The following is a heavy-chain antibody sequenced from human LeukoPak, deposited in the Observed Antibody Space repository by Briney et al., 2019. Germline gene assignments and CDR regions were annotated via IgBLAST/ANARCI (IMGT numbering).Heavy chain of an antibody. CDR3: ARGRRDGYNYGIVDY. CDR2: INHSGST. Sequence: SETLSLTCAVYGGSFSGYYWSWIRQPPGKGLEWIGEINHSGSTNYNPSLKSRVTISVDTSKIQFSLKLSSVTAADTAVYYCARGRRDGYNYGIVDYWGQGTLVTVSS. V-gene: IGHV4-34*01. J-gene: IGHJ4*02. D-gene: IGHD5-24*01. CDR1: GGSFSGYY.